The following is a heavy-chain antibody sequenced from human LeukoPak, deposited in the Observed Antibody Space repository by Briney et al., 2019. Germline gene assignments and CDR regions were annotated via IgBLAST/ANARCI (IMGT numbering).Heavy chain of an antibody. CDR1: GFTFSTYT. J-gene: IGHJ4*02. D-gene: IGHD3-22*01. Sequence: GGSLRLSCVASGFTFSTYTMNWVRQPPGKGLVWVSRINSDGSSTSYADSVKGRFTISRDNAKNTLYLQMNSLRDEDTAVYYCAREYDSSGYSDFDYWGQGTLVTVSS. CDR3: AREYDSSGYSDFDY. CDR2: INSDGSST. V-gene: IGHV3-74*01.